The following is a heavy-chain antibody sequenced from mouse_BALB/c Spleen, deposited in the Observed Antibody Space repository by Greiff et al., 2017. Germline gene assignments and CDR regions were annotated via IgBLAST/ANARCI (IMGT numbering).Heavy chain of an antibody. CDR1: GFNIKDTY. V-gene: IGHV14-3*02. Sequence: VQLKQSGAELVKPGASVKLSCTASGFNIKDTYMHWVKQRPEQGLEWIGRIDPANGNTKYDPKFQGKATITADTSSNTAYLQLSSLTSEDTAVYYCARGKYGNYDAMDYWGQGTSVTVSS. CDR3: ARGKYGNYDAMDY. J-gene: IGHJ4*01. D-gene: IGHD2-10*02. CDR2: IDPANGNT.